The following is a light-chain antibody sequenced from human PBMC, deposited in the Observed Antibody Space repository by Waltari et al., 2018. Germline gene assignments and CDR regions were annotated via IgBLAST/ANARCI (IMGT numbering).Light chain of an antibody. Sequence: QSALTQPPSASGSPGQSVTISCTGSSSDVGGYNYVSWYQQHPGKAPKLMISEVSERPSGGPDRFSGSKSGNTASLTVSGLQAEDEADYYCSSYAGTNNLVFGGGTKLTVL. CDR3: SSYAGTNNLV. CDR1: SSDVGGYNY. J-gene: IGLJ2*01. V-gene: IGLV2-8*01. CDR2: EVS.